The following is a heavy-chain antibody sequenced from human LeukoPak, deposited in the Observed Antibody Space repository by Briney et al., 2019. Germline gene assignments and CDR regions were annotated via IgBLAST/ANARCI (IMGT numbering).Heavy chain of an antibody. CDR3: ARGSGFSWFDP. D-gene: IGHD3-22*01. CDR1: GGSFSGYY. CDR2: IYHSGST. V-gene: IGHV4-34*01. J-gene: IGHJ5*02. Sequence: SETLSLTCAVYGGSFSGYYWSWIRQPPGKGLEWIGYIYHSGSTYYNPSLKSRVTISVDRSKNQFSLKLSSVTAADTAVYYCARGSGFSWFDPWGQGTLVTVSS.